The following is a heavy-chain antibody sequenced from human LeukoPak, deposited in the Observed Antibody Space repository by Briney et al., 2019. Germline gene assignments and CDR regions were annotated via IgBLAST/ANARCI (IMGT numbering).Heavy chain of an antibody. D-gene: IGHD1-26*01. Sequence: MASETLSLTCAVSGGSISSAGYSWSWIRQPPGKGLEWIGYIYHSGSTYYNPSLKSRVTIPVDRSKNQFSLKLNSVTAADTAVYFCARDKIVGATTPYYFDYWGQGTLVTVSS. V-gene: IGHV4-30-2*01. J-gene: IGHJ4*02. CDR2: IYHSGST. CDR1: GGSISSAGYS. CDR3: ARDKIVGATTPYYFDY.